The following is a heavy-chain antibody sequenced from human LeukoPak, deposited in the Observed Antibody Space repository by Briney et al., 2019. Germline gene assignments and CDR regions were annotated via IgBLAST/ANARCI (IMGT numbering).Heavy chain of an antibody. V-gene: IGHV3-23*01. CDR2: NDYWGSVT. Sequence: PGEALRLSCTTPGYPLINSEASWIRQAPGKVLELVSPNDYWGSVTHYVDSVKGRVTVSSDNSKNTVYLQLSSLRGDYTAVYYCARNSGWYGVSWGQGTLVTVSS. D-gene: IGHD6-19*01. CDR3: ARNSGWYGVS. CDR1: GYPLINSE. J-gene: IGHJ4*02.